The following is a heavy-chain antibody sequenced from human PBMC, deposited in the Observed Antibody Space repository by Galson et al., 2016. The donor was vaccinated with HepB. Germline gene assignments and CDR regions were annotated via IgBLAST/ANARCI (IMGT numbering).Heavy chain of an antibody. D-gene: IGHD6-19*01. CDR3: AREGYSSGNCGAFDI. V-gene: IGHV3-23*01. CDR2: IGSGGFQ. CDR1: GFVFNNYP. Sequence: SLRLSCAASGFVFNNYPMTWVRQAPGKGLEWVSTIGSGGFQHYADSVKGRFTVSRDNPRNTLYLQMDSLTADDTALYFCAREGYSSGNCGAFDIWGRGTVVAVSS. J-gene: IGHJ3*02.